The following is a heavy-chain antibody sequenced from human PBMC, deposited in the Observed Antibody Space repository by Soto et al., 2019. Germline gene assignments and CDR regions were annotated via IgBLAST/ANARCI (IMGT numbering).Heavy chain of an antibody. V-gene: IGHV3-21*01. CDR1: GFTFSSYS. D-gene: IGHD3-10*01. CDR2: ISSSSSYI. Sequence: EVQLVESGGGLVKPGGSLRLSCAASGFTFSSYSMNWVRQAPGKGLEWVSSISSSSSYIYYADSVKGRFTISRDNAKNSLYLQMNSLGAEDTAVYYCARGFYGSGSPYYFDYWGQGTLVTVSS. CDR3: ARGFYGSGSPYYFDY. J-gene: IGHJ4*02.